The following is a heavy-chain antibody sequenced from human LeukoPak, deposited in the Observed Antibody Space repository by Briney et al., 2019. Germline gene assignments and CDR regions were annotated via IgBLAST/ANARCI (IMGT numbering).Heavy chain of an antibody. Sequence: PGGSLRLSCAASGFTFSNDVMTWVRQAPGKGLEWVSAIGIDVRDSDYADSVKGRFTISRDNSKNTVYLQMNSLRAEDTGLYYCTRRVGGTPDYWGLGTLVTVSS. CDR2: IGIDVRDS. J-gene: IGHJ4*02. D-gene: IGHD1-26*01. CDR3: TRRVGGTPDY. V-gene: IGHV3-23*01. CDR1: GFTFSNDV.